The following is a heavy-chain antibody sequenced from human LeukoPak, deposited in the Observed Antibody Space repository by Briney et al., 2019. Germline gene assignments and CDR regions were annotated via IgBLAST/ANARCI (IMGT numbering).Heavy chain of an antibody. Sequence: GQTLKISCTGSGYSFTSYWISWVRQIPGKGLEWMGIIYPGDSDTRYSPSFQGQVTISADKSISTAYLQWSSLKASDTAMYYCARGSYYYDSSGYSDWGRGTLVTVSS. CDR2: IYPGDSDT. CDR1: GYSFTSYW. J-gene: IGHJ4*02. V-gene: IGHV5-51*03. CDR3: ARGSYYYDSSGYSD. D-gene: IGHD3-22*01.